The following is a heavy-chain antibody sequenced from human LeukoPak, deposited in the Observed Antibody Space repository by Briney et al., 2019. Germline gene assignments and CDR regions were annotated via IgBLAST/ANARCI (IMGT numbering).Heavy chain of an antibody. V-gene: IGHV3-21*01. CDR1: GFTFSSYG. Sequence: GGFLRPSCAASGFTFSSYGMDWVRQAPGKGLEWVSSITSSSSYIYYADSVKGRFTISRDNAKKSLYLQMNSLRAEDTAIYYCARGRSGWYHNFDYWGQGTLVTVSS. CDR3: ARGRSGWYHNFDY. J-gene: IGHJ4*02. CDR2: ITSSSSYI. D-gene: IGHD6-19*01.